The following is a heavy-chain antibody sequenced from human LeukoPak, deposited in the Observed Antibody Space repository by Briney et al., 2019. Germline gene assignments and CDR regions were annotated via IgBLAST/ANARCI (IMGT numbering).Heavy chain of an antibody. J-gene: IGHJ4*02. V-gene: IGHV3-53*01. Sequence: PGGSLRLSCTVSGLTVSSNSMSWVRRAPGKGLERVSFIYSDNTHYSDSVKGRFTISRDNSKNTLYLQMNSLRAEDTAVYYCARRAGAYSHPYDYWGQGTLVTVSS. CDR1: GLTVSSNS. CDR3: ARRAGAYSHPYDY. D-gene: IGHD4/OR15-4a*01. CDR2: IYSDNT.